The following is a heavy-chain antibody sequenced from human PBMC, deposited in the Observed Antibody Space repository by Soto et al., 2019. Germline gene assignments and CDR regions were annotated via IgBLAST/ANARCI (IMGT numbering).Heavy chain of an antibody. CDR3: VGGDLRLPFDY. J-gene: IGHJ4*02. CDR1: GGSISSSSYY. Sequence: PSDTLSLTCTVSGGSISSSSYYWGWIRQPPGKGLEWIGSIYYSGSTYYNPSLKSRVTISVDTSKNQFSLKLSSVTAADTAVYYCVGGDLRLPFDYWGQGTLVTVSA. D-gene: IGHD4-17*01. V-gene: IGHV4-39*01. CDR2: IYYSGST.